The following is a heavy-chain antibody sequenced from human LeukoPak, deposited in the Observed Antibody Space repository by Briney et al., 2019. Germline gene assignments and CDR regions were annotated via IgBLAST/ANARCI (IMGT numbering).Heavy chain of an antibody. CDR3: ARVPGIAVADQAFDI. J-gene: IGHJ3*02. CDR2: IIPIFGTA. V-gene: IGHV1-69*06. D-gene: IGHD6-19*01. Sequence: ASVKVSCKASGGTFSSYAISWVRQAPGQGLEWMGGIIPIFGTANYAQKFQGRVTITADRSTSTAYMELSSLRSEDTAVYYCARVPGIAVADQAFDIWGQGTMVTVSS. CDR1: GGTFSSYA.